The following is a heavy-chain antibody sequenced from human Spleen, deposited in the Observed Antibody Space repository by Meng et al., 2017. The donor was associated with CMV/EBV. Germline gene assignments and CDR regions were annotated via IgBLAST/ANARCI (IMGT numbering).Heavy chain of an antibody. D-gene: IGHD3-10*01. V-gene: IGHV2-5*02. CDR3: AHRHWELLGAVDY. CDR1: GFSLSTSGVG. J-gene: IGHJ4*02. CDR2: IYWDVHK. Sequence: TLKYLARPLVKPQHTLPLTCTSSGFSLSTSGVGVGWIRQLPGKALECLALIYWDVHKRYSPSLKSRLTITKYTSKNQVVLTMTNMDPVDTATYYCAHRHWELLGAVDYWGQGTLVTVSS.